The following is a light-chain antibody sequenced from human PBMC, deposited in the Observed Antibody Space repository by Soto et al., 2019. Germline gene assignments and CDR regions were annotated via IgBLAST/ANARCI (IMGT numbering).Light chain of an antibody. CDR2: DAS. J-gene: IGKJ1*01. CDR1: QSISGW. Sequence: DIQMTQSPSAMSASVADRVTITCRASQSISGWLAWYQQKPGKAPKLLIYDASNLEGGVPSRFSGTGSGTEFTLTISSPQPEDFATYYCQQYNTYSQTFGQGTKVDI. CDR3: QQYNTYSQT. V-gene: IGKV1-5*01.